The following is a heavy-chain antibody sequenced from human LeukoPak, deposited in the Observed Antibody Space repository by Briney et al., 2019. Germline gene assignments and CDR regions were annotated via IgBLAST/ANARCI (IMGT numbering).Heavy chain of an antibody. J-gene: IGHJ4*02. Sequence: GGSLRLSCAVSGFTLSSSAMSWVRQAPGKGLEWVSTISGSGGSTNYADSVKGRFTISRDNSKNTLYLQMSSLKAEDTAVYYCAKDQAYSSGQTFDYWGQGTLVTVSS. CDR3: AKDQAYSSGQTFDY. CDR1: GFTLSSSA. V-gene: IGHV3-23*01. D-gene: IGHD6-19*01. CDR2: ISGSGGST.